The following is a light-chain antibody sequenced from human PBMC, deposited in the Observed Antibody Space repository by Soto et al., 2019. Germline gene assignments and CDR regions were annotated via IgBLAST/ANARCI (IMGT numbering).Light chain of an antibody. CDR1: QSISSW. CDR2: DAS. J-gene: IGKJ1*01. CDR3: HQYYTYPWT. Sequence: DIQMTQSPSTLSASVGDRVTITCRASQSISSWLAWYQQKPGKAPKLLINDASSLDSGVPSRFSGSGSGTEFSLTISSLQPDDFATYYCHQYYTYPWTFGQGTKVEIK. V-gene: IGKV1-5*01.